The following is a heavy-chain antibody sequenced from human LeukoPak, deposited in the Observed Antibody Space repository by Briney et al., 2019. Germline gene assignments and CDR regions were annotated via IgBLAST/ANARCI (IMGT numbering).Heavy chain of an antibody. CDR1: GYTFTSYA. V-gene: IGHV1-3*03. CDR2: INAGNGNT. Sequence: GASVKVSCKASGYTFTSYAMHWVRQAPGQRLEWMGWINAGNGNTKYSQKFQGRVTITRDTSANTAYMELSSLRSGDMAVYYCARAVGSSRYDYWGQGTLVTVSS. D-gene: IGHD6-6*01. CDR3: ARAVGSSRYDY. J-gene: IGHJ4*02.